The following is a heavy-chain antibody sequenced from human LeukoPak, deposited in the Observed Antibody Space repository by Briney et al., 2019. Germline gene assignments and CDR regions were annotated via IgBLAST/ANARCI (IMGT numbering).Heavy chain of an antibody. J-gene: IGHJ3*02. D-gene: IGHD6-25*01. V-gene: IGHV3-23*01. CDR3: AKGVSGYAFDI. CDR2: TAGADDVI. Sequence: GGSLRLSCAVSGLTFSDYRMIWVRQAPEKRLEWVAVTAGADDVIQYADSVKGRFTISRDNSKNTLNMQMNSMRAEDTAVYHCAKGVSGYAFDIWGQGTMVTVSS. CDR1: GLTFSDYR.